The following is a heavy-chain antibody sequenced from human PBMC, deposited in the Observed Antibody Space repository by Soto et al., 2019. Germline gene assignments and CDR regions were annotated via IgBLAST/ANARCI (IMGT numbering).Heavy chain of an antibody. J-gene: IGHJ4*02. CDR1: GYTFTSYY. V-gene: IGHV1-3*01. CDR2: INASNGNT. CDR3: ARDLGGWPDY. Sequence: PSVKVSCKASGYTFTSYYMHWVRQAPGQRLEWMGWINASNGNTNYAQKFQGRVTITRDTSASTAYMELSSLRSEDTAVYYCARDLGGWPDYWGQGTLVTVSS. D-gene: IGHD2-15*01.